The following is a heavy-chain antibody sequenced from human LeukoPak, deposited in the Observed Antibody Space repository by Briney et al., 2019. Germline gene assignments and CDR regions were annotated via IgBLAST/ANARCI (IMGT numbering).Heavy chain of an antibody. J-gene: IGHJ3*02. D-gene: IGHD3-22*01. CDR1: GYTFTGYY. CDR2: INPNSGGT. Sequence: GASVKVSCKASGYTFTGYYMHWVRRAPGQGLEWMGWINPNSGGTNYAQKFQGRVTMTRDTSISTAYMELSRLRSDDTAVYYCARDDYDSSGYYYVFGAFDIWGQGTMVTVSS. V-gene: IGHV1-2*02. CDR3: ARDDYDSSGYYYVFGAFDI.